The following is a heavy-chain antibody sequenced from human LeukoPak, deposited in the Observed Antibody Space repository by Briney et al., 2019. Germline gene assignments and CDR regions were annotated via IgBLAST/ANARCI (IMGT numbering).Heavy chain of an antibody. V-gene: IGHV3-23*01. CDR3: AKVTYGSGTYGAFDS. CDR1: GFTFSSHG. J-gene: IGHJ4*02. D-gene: IGHD3-10*01. Sequence: GGSLRLSCAASGFTFSSHGMSWVRQAPGKGLEWVSTISGSGDYTYYADSVKGRFTISRDNSKNTLYLQMNSLRAEDTAVYHCAKVTYGSGTYGAFDSWGQGTLVTVSS. CDR2: ISGSGDYT.